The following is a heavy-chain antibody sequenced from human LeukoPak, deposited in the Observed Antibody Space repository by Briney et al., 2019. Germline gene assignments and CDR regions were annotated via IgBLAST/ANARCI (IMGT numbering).Heavy chain of an antibody. D-gene: IGHD1-7*01. CDR1: GFTFSSYS. J-gene: IGHJ3*02. V-gene: IGHV3-21*01. CDR2: ISSSSSYI. Sequence: SGGSLRLSCAASGFTFSSYSMNWVRQAPGKGLEWVSSISSSSSYIYYADSVKGRFTISRDNAKNSLYLQMNSLRAEDTAVYYCARDKTGTTTPDPQNAFDIWGQGTMVTVSS. CDR3: ARDKTGTTTPDPQNAFDI.